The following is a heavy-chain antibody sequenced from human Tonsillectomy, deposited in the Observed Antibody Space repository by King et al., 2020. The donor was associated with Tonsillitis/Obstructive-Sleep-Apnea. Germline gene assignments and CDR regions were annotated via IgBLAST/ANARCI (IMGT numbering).Heavy chain of an antibody. CDR2: IRSKTNIYAT. CDR1: GFSFSGSA. D-gene: IGHD3-3*01. V-gene: IGHV3-73*01. Sequence: QLVQSGGGLVQPGGSLKLSCAASGFSFSGSAMHWVRQASGKGLEWVGRIRSKTNIYATAYAASVKGRFTISRDDSKNTAYLQMNSLKTEDTAVYYCTRLLDDFWSGSPTDYNWFDPWGQGTLVTVSS. CDR3: TRLLDDFWSGSPTDYNWFDP. J-gene: IGHJ5*02.